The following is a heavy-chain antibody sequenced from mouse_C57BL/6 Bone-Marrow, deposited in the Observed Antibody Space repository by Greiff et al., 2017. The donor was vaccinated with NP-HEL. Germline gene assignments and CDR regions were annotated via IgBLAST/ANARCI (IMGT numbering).Heavy chain of an antibody. V-gene: IGHV1-54*01. D-gene: IGHD4-1*01. CDR1: GYAFTNYL. CDR2: INPGSGGT. J-gene: IGHJ3*01. CDR3: ARAKSLNWDKAY. Sequence: VQLQQSGPVLVKPGASVKVSCKASGYAFTNYLIEWVKQRPGQGLEWIGVINPGSGGTIYNEKFKGKATLTADKSSSPAYMQLSSLTSEDSTVYFCARAKSLNWDKAYWGQGTLVTVSA.